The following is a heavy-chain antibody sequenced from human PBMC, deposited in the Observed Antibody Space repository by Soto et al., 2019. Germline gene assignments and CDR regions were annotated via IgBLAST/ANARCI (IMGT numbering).Heavy chain of an antibody. Sequence: EVQLVESGGGLVKPGGSLRLSCAASGFTFSTYSMNWVRQAPGKGLEWVSSISSSSSYIYYADSVKGRFTISRDNAEKSLYLQMNSLRAEDTAVYYCARYDSSGYYWPYYYYGMDVWGQGTTVTVSS. CDR3: ARYDSSGYYWPYYYYGMDV. CDR2: ISSSSSYI. J-gene: IGHJ6*02. D-gene: IGHD3-22*01. CDR1: GFTFSTYS. V-gene: IGHV3-21*01.